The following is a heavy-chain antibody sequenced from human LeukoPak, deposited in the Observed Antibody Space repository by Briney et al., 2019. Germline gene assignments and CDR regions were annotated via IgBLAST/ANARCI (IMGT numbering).Heavy chain of an antibody. CDR1: GYSFTSYW. J-gene: IGHJ4*02. D-gene: IGHD3-10*01. CDR2: IYPGDSDT. Sequence: GESLKISCKGSGYSFTSYWIGWVRQMPGKGLEWMGIIYPGDSDTRYSPSFQGQVTISADKSISTAYLQWSSLKASDTAMYYCARQAGSGSYYPVVDYWGQGTRVTVFS. CDR3: ARQAGSGSYYPVVDY. V-gene: IGHV5-51*01.